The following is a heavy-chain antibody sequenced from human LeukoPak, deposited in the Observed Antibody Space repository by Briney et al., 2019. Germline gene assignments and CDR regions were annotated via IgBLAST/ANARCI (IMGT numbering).Heavy chain of an antibody. CDR2: IKQDGSEK. V-gene: IGHV3-7*01. CDR1: GFTFSSYW. J-gene: IGHJ4*02. D-gene: IGHD6-19*01. Sequence: PGGSLRLSCAASGFTFSSYWMNWVRQAPGKGLEWVANIKQDGSEKDYVDSVKGRFTISRDNAKNSLYLQMNSLRAEDTAVYYCARAPPPYSSGWSNFDYWGQGTLVTVSS. CDR3: ARAPPPYSSGWSNFDY.